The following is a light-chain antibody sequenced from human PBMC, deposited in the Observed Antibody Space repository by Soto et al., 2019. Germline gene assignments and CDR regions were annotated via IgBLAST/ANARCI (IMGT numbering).Light chain of an antibody. V-gene: IGKV3-20*01. J-gene: IGKJ2*01. CDR3: QQYGGSLYT. CDR2: DVS. Sequence: IVLTQSPGTLSLSPGERATLSCRASKKIAGSYLAWYQQKPGQAPRLLIYDVSKRATGIPDRFSGSGSGTDFMLTISRLEPEDFALYYCQQYGGSLYTFGQGTKLEIK. CDR1: KKIAGSY.